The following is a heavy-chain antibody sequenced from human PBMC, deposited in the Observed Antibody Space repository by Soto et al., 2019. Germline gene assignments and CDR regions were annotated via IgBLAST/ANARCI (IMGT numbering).Heavy chain of an antibody. CDR3: ARDNFDILTGYPLTLPNLDY. J-gene: IGHJ4*02. D-gene: IGHD3-9*01. V-gene: IGHV3-7*01. Sequence: EVQLVESGGGLVQPGGSLRLSCAASGFTFSSYWMSWVRQAPGKGLEWVANIKQDGSEKYYVDSVKGRFTISRDNAKNSLYLQMNSLRAEDTAVYYCARDNFDILTGYPLTLPNLDYWGQGTLVTVSS. CDR1: GFTFSSYW. CDR2: IKQDGSEK.